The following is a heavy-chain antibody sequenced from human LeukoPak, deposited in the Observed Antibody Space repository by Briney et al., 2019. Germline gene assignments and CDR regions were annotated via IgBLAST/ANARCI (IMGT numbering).Heavy chain of an antibody. V-gene: IGHV3-21*01. CDR2: ISSSSYI. J-gene: IGHJ4*02. CDR3: TRHTSSSSDY. Sequence: PGGSLRLSCAASGFTFSSYSMNWVRQAPGKGLEWVSSISSSSYIYYADSVKGRFTISRDNAKNSLYLQMSSLRDEDTAVYYCTRHTSSSSDYWGQGTLVTVSS. D-gene: IGHD6-6*01. CDR1: GFTFSSYS.